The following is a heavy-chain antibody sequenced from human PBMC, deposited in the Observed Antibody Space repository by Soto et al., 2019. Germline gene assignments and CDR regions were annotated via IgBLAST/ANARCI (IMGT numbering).Heavy chain of an antibody. CDR1: GGSFSGYY. CDR3: SRGQRTPAINHFDS. V-gene: IGHV4-34*01. CDR2: ITRSGNT. Sequence: PSETLSLTCAVYGGSFSGYYWTWIRQPPGKGLEWIGEITRSGNTNYNPSLKSRFTISVDTSKNQFSLKLSSVTAADTFVYYFSRGQRTPAINHFDSWGRGTLVTVSS. J-gene: IGHJ4*02.